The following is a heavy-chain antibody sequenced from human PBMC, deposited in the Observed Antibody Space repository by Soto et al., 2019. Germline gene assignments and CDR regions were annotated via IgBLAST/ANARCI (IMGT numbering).Heavy chain of an antibody. V-gene: IGHV3-30*18. J-gene: IGHJ4*02. Sequence: GGSLRLSCAASGFTFSSYGMHWVRQAPGKGLEWVAVISYDGSNKYYADSVKGRFTISRDNSKNTLYLQMNSLRAEDTAVYYCAKDGAMGEDFWSGYYTGGYYFDYWGQGTLVTVSS. D-gene: IGHD3-3*01. CDR3: AKDGAMGEDFWSGYYTGGYYFDY. CDR2: ISYDGSNK. CDR1: GFTFSSYG.